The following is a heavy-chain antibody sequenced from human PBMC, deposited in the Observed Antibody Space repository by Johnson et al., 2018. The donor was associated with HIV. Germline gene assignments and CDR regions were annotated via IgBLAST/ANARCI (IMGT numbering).Heavy chain of an antibody. Sequence: MQLVESGGGVVQPGRSLRLSCAASGLIFSRSWMHWVRQAPGKGLVWVSRTNSDGTTTNYADSVKGRFTISRDKAKNTLHLQMNSLRAEDTAVYYCAREWGMITCGGVIPRNAFDIWGQGTMVTVSS. J-gene: IGHJ3*02. CDR1: GLIFSRSW. CDR3: AREWGMITCGGVIPRNAFDI. V-gene: IGHV3-74*01. D-gene: IGHD3-16*01. CDR2: TNSDGTTT.